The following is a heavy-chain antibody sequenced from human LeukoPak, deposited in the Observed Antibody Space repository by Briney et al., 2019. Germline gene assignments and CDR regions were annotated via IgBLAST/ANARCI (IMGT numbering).Heavy chain of an antibody. CDR2: ISWNSANI. CDR1: GFTFDDYA. CDR3: AKGVVPAAIVDSAEYFQH. Sequence: GTSLRLSCTASGFTFDDYAMHWVRQVPGEGLEWVSGISWNSANIGYGDSVKGRFTISRDNSKNTLYLQMNSLRAEDTAVYYCAKGVVPAAIVDSAEYFQHWGQGTLVTVSS. D-gene: IGHD2-2*02. J-gene: IGHJ1*01. V-gene: IGHV3-9*01.